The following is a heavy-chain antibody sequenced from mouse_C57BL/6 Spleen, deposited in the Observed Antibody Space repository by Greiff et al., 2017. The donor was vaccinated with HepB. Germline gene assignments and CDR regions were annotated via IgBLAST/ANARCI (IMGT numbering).Heavy chain of an antibody. V-gene: IGHV1-15*01. CDR2: IDPETGGT. CDR1: GYTFTDYE. Sequence: QVQLKESGAELVRPGASVTLSCKASGYTFTDYEMHWVKQTPVHGLEWIGAIDPETGGTAYNQKFKGKAILTADKSSSTAYMELRSLTSEDSAVYYCTRKDYTLYYAMDYWGQGTSVTVSS. CDR3: TRKDYTLYYAMDY. J-gene: IGHJ4*01. D-gene: IGHD2-12*01.